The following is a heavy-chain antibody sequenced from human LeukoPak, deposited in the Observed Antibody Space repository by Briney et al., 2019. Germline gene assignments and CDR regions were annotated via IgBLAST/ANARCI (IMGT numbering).Heavy chain of an antibody. CDR2: IYYNGNT. CDR1: GASISNYY. J-gene: IGHJ4*02. D-gene: IGHD5-18*01. Sequence: SETLSLTCTVFGASISNYYWSWIRQPPGKGLEWIGYIYYNGNTNFNPSLKSRVTMSLGASKKQFSLKVTSVTAADTAVYYCARVDSYGFPFDYWGQGTLVTVSS. CDR3: ARVDSYGFPFDY. V-gene: IGHV4-59*01.